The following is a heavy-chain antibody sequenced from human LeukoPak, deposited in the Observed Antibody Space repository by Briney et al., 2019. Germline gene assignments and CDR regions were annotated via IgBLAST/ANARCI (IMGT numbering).Heavy chain of an antibody. CDR2: IYSGGST. CDR3: ARGQPVALLDY. V-gene: IGHV3-66*01. J-gene: IGHJ4*02. D-gene: IGHD4-23*01. Sequence: GGSLRLSRAASGFTVSSNYMSWVRQAPGKGLEWVSVIYSGGSTYYADSVKGRFTISRDNSKNTLYLQMNSLRAEDTAVYYCARGQPVALLDYWGQGTLVTVSS. CDR1: GFTVSSNY.